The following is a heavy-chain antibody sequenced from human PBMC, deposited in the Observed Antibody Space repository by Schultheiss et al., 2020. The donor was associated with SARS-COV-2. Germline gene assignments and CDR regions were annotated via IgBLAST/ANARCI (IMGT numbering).Heavy chain of an antibody. J-gene: IGHJ4*02. CDR2: ISYDGSNK. Sequence: GGSLRLSCAASGFTFSSYGMHWVRQAPGKGLEWVAVISYDGSNKYYADSVRGRFTISRDNVKKSLYLQMNSLRAEDTAVYYCAREYCSSSTCSSLDYWGQGTLVTVSS. CDR1: GFTFSSYG. V-gene: IGHV3-30*03. D-gene: IGHD2-2*01. CDR3: AREYCSSSTCSSLDY.